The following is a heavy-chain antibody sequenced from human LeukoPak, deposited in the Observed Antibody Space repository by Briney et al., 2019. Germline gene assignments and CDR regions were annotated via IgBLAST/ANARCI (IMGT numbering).Heavy chain of an antibody. CDR1: GYTFTSYY. J-gene: IGHJ6*02. V-gene: IGHV1-2*06. CDR3: AREDYYYGMDV. Sequence: ASGKVSCKASGYTFTSYYMHWVRQAAGQWLEWMGRINPNSGGTNYAQKFDGRVTMTRDTSISTAYMELSRLRSDDTAVYYCAREDYYYGMDVWGQGTTVTVSS. CDR2: INPNSGGT.